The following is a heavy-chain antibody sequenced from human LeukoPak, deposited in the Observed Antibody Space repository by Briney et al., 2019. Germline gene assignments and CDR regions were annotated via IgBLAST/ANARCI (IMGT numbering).Heavy chain of an antibody. Sequence: GGSLRLSCAASGNYWMHWVRQAPGKGLVWVSHINSDGSWTSYADSVKGRFTISKDNAKNTVYLQMDNLRVEDTAVYYCVSFYETYWGRGTLVTVSS. D-gene: IGHD2-2*01. CDR1: GNYW. J-gene: IGHJ4*02. V-gene: IGHV3-74*01. CDR2: INSDGSWT. CDR3: VSFYETY.